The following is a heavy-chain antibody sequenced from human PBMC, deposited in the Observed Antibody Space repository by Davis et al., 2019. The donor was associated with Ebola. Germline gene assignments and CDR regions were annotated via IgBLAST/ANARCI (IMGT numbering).Heavy chain of an antibody. CDR3: AREHSSGWYLWH. Sequence: PGGSLRLSCKASGYTFANSDINWVRQATGQGLEWMGWMNPNSGNTGYAQKFQGRVTMTRNTSISTAYMELRSLRSDDTAVYYCAREHSSGWYLWHWGQGTLVTVSS. V-gene: IGHV1-8*01. D-gene: IGHD6-19*01. CDR1: GYTFANSD. J-gene: IGHJ1*01. CDR2: MNPNSGNT.